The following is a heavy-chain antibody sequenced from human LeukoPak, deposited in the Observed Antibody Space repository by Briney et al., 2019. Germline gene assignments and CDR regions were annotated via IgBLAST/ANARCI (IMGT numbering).Heavy chain of an antibody. V-gene: IGHV3-74*01. Sequence: GGSLRLSCAASGFTFSSSWMHWVRQAPGKGLVWVSRINSDGSFTTYADSVKGRFTISRDSAKNTLYLQMNSLRAEDTAVYYCARGDGYNFFDYWGQGTLATVSS. J-gene: IGHJ4*02. CDR3: ARGDGYNFFDY. CDR1: GFTFSSSW. D-gene: IGHD5-24*01. CDR2: INSDGSFT.